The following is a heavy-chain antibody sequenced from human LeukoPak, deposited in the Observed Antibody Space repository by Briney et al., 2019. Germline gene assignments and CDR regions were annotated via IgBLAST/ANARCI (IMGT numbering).Heavy chain of an antibody. V-gene: IGHV4-38-2*01. CDR1: SYSISSGYY. J-gene: IGHJ4*02. Sequence: SETLSLTCAVSSYSISSGYYWVWIRQPPGKGLEWIGSIYHRGNTYYNPSLKSRVTISKDTSRNQFSLKLTSVTAADTAIYYCARGYDFDWPRFGYWGQGTLVAVSS. D-gene: IGHD3-16*01. CDR2: IYHRGNT. CDR3: ARGYDFDWPRFGY.